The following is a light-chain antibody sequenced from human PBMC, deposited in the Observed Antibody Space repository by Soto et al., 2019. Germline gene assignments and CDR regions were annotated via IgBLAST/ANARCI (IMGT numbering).Light chain of an antibody. Sequence: DIQMTQSPSTLSASGGDRVTITCRASQSVNSWLAWYQQKPGEVPKLLIYKASNLESGVPSRFSGSGSGTEFTLTISSLQPDDFVTYYCQQYSRNPLTFGGGTKVEI. V-gene: IGKV1-5*03. J-gene: IGKJ4*01. CDR3: QQYSRNPLT. CDR1: QSVNSW. CDR2: KAS.